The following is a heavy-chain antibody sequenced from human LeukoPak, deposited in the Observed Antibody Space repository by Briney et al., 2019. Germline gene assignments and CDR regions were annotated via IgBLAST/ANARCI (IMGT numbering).Heavy chain of an antibody. D-gene: IGHD1-14*01. CDR2: IYTSGST. CDR3: AREPGTDPYYYYYMDV. CDR1: GYSISSGYY. Sequence: SETLSLTCTVSGYSISSGYYWGWIRQPPGKGLEWIGYIYTSGSTNYNPSLKSRVTMSVDTSKNQFSLRLSSVTAADTAVYYCAREPGTDPYYYYYMDVWGKGTTVTISS. V-gene: IGHV4-38-2*02. J-gene: IGHJ6*03.